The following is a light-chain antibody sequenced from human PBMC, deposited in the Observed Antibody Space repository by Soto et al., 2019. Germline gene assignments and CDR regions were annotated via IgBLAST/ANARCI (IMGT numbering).Light chain of an antibody. J-gene: IGLJ1*01. CDR2: EVT. CDR1: SSDVGAYNY. V-gene: IGLV2-8*01. CDR3: CSYADNNDYV. Sequence: QSALTQPPSASGSLGQSVTISCTGTSSDVGAYNYVSWYQQHPGKAPKLMIYEVTRRPSGVPDRFSGSKSGNTASLNVSGLQADDEADYYCCSYADNNDYVFGPGNKVTVL.